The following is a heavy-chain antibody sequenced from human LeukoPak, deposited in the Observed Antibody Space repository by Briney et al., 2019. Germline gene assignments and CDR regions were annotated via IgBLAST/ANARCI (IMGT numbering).Heavy chain of an antibody. CDR2: IKRDGSEK. CDR1: GFTFNSYW. J-gene: IGHJ4*02. V-gene: IGHV3-7*03. CDR3: ARDQYDTWSRRGNFDS. Sequence: GGSLRLSCAASGFTFNSYWMNWVRQAPGKGLEWVANIKRDGSEKYYVDSVKGRFTISRDNAKNSLDLQMNSLRAEDTAVFYCARDQYDTWSRRGNFDSWGQGTLVIVSS. D-gene: IGHD3/OR15-3a*01.